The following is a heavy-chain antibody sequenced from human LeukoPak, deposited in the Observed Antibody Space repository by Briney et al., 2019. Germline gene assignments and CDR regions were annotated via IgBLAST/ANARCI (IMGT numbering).Heavy chain of an antibody. Sequence: SETLSLTXTVSGGSISSSSYYWGWICQPPGKGLEWIGSIYYSGSTYYNPSLKSRVTISVDTSKNQFSLKLSSVTAADTAVYYCARNIAALDFDYWGQGTLVTVSS. CDR1: GGSISSSSYY. J-gene: IGHJ4*02. V-gene: IGHV4-39*01. CDR2: IYYSGST. CDR3: ARNIAALDFDY. D-gene: IGHD6-6*01.